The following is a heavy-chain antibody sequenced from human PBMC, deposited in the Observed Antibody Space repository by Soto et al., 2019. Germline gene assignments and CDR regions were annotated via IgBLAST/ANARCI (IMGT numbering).Heavy chain of an antibody. CDR2: INHSGST. CDR1: GGSFSGYY. CDR3: ATYSSSWYYYYGMDV. J-gene: IGHJ6*02. D-gene: IGHD6-13*01. Sequence: TSETLSLTCAVYGGSFSGYYWSWIRQPPGKGLEWIGEINHSGSTNYNPSLKSRVTISVDTSKNQFSLKLSSVTAADTAVYYCATYSSSWYYYYGMDVWGQGTTVTVS. V-gene: IGHV4-34*01.